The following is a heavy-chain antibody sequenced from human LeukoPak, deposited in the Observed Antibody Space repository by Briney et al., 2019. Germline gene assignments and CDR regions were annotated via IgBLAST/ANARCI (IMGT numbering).Heavy chain of an antibody. J-gene: IGHJ4*02. CDR2: IYYSGNT. D-gene: IGHD6-13*01. V-gene: IGHV4-39*07. CDR1: GGSISSSSYY. CDR3: ARVQSPGIAAAGVDY. Sequence: PSETLSLTCTVSGGSISSSSYYWGWIRQPPGKGLEWIGSIYYSGNTYYNPSLKSRVTISVDTSKNQFSLKLSSVTAADTAVYYCARVQSPGIAAAGVDYWGQGTLVTVSS.